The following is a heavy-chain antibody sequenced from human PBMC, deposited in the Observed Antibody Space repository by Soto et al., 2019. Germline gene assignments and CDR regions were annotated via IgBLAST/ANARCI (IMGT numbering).Heavy chain of an antibody. D-gene: IGHD3-22*01. V-gene: IGHV4-34*01. CDR2: INHSGST. CDR1: GGSFSGYY. Sequence: SETLSLTCAVYGGSFSGYYWSWIRQPPGKGLEWIGEINHSGSTNYNPSLKSRVTISVDTSKNQFSLKLSSVTAADTAVYYCARAGYYDSSGYDNWGQGTLVTVSS. J-gene: IGHJ4*02. CDR3: ARAGYYDSSGYDN.